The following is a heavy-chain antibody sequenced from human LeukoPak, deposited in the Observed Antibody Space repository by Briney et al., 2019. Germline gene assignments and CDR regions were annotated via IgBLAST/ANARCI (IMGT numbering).Heavy chain of an antibody. D-gene: IGHD1-20*01. CDR3: VRDANWSSDY. Sequence: PGGSLRLSCEVSGFTFSSHWMRWARQAPGKGLEWVADIKKDGSEQKYVDSVKGRFSISRDNAKNLLYLQMSSLRVDDTAVYYCVRDANWSSDYWGQGTLVTVSS. CDR2: IKKDGSEQ. CDR1: GFTFSSHW. V-gene: IGHV3-7*01. J-gene: IGHJ4*02.